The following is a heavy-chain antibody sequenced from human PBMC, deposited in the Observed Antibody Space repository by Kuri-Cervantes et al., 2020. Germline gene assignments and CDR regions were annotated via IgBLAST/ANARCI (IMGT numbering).Heavy chain of an antibody. CDR2: IYYSGST. Sequence: SETLSLTCTVSGGSISSGDYSWSWIRQPPGKGLEWIGYIYYSGSTNYNPSLKIRVTISVDTSKTQFSLKLSSVTAADTAVYYCARHSGNYYCCFDPWGQGTMVTVSS. D-gene: IGHD1-26*01. CDR3: ARHSGNYYCCFDP. CDR1: GGSISSGDYS. J-gene: IGHJ5*02. V-gene: IGHV4-61*08.